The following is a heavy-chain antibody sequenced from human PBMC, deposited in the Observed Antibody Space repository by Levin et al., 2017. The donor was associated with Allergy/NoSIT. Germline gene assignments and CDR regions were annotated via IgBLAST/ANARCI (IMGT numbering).Heavy chain of an antibody. J-gene: IGHJ3*02. Sequence: QLGESLKISCAASGFTFSSYVLHWVRQAPGKGLEWVTLIWYDGSEKYYADSVKGRFTISRDNSKNTLYLQMNSLRAEDSAVYYCAREGWGGTETTLGAFDIWGQGTMVTVSS. V-gene: IGHV3-33*01. CDR1: GFTFSSYV. CDR3: AREGWGGTETTLGAFDI. CDR2: IWYDGSEK. D-gene: IGHD1-1*01.